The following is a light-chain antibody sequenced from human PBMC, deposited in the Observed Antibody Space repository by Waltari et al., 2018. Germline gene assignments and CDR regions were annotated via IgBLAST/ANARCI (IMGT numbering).Light chain of an antibody. CDR3: MQALQFPST. Sequence: DIVMTQFPLSLPVTPGEPASISCRSSQSLLHSNGYNYLDWYLQRPGQSPQLLIFLGSHRAAGVSDRFSGSGSGTDFTLKISTVEAEDVGVYYCMQALQFPSTFAQGTKLEI. CDR1: QSLLHSNGYNY. J-gene: IGKJ2*02. CDR2: LGS. V-gene: IGKV2-28*01.